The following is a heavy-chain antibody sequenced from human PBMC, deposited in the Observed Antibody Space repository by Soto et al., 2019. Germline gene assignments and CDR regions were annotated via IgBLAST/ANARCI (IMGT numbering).Heavy chain of an antibody. V-gene: IGHV4-30-2*01. J-gene: IGHJ4*02. Sequence: PSETLSLTCALSGGSISSGGYSWSWIRQTPGKGLEWIGYTYHSGSNYYNPSLKSPVTISVHRSKNQFSLKLSSVTAAATAVYYGARGSGGSDYFDYWGQGTLVTVSS. CDR3: ARGSGGSDYFDY. D-gene: IGHD2-15*01. CDR1: GGSISSGGYS. CDR2: TYHSGSN.